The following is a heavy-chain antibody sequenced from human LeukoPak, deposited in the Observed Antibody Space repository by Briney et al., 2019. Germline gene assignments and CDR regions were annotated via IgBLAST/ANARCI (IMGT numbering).Heavy chain of an antibody. Sequence: PGGSLRLSCAASGFIFTDYWMHWVRQGPGKELVWVARIRGDGRATTYADSVKGRFTISRDNAMNTVFLQMKSLRAEDTAVYYCAKELRGDTAMVTDYWGQGTLVTVSS. J-gene: IGHJ4*02. CDR3: AKELRGDTAMVTDY. CDR1: GFIFTDYW. CDR2: IRGDGRAT. D-gene: IGHD5-18*01. V-gene: IGHV3-74*03.